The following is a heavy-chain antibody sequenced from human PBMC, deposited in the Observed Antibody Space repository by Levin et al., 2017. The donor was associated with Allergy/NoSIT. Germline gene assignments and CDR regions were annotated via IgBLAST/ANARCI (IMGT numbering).Heavy chain of an antibody. J-gene: IGHJ4*02. CDR3: ARHDKPSGAGSRLED. Sequence: GESLKISCRGSGYSFSNYWIGWVRQMPGKGLEWMGIIYPGDSDTRYSPSFQGQVTISADKSISTAYLQWISLKPSDTAMYYCARHDKPSGAGSRLEDWGQGTLVTVSS. CDR2: IYPGDSDT. CDR1: GYSFSNYW. V-gene: IGHV5-51*01. D-gene: IGHD3-10*01.